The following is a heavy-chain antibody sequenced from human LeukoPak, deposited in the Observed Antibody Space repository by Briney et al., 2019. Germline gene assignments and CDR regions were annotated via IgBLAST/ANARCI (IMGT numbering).Heavy chain of an antibody. CDR1: GGSISSYY. V-gene: IGHV4-59*01. Sequence: PSETLSLTCTVSGGSISSYYWSWIRQPPGEGLEWIGYIYYSGSTNYNPSLKSRVTISVDTSKNQFSLKLSSVTAADTAVYYCAYYGSGYYFDYWGQGTLVTVSS. CDR3: AYYGSGYYFDY. CDR2: IYYSGST. J-gene: IGHJ4*02. D-gene: IGHD3-10*01.